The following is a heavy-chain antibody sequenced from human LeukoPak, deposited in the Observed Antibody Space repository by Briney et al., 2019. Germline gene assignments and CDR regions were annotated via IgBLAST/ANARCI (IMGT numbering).Heavy chain of an antibody. CDR3: ARDRSSGWYGGYYFDY. CDR2: IYTSGST. Sequence: PSETLPLTCTVSGGSISSYYWSWIRQPAGKGLEWIGRIYTSGSTNYNPSLKSRVTMSVDTSKNQFSLKLSSVTAADTAVYYCARDRSSGWYGGYYFDYWGQGTLVTVS. D-gene: IGHD6-19*01. CDR1: GGSISSYY. V-gene: IGHV4-4*07. J-gene: IGHJ4*02.